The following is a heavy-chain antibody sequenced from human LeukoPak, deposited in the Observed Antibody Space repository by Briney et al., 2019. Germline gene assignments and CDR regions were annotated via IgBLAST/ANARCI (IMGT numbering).Heavy chain of an antibody. CDR2: IIPMFGTA. Sequence: SVKVSCKASGSTFSSYAFNWVRQAPGQGLEWMGGIIPMFGTADHAQKFQGRVTITADESTSTAYMEMSSLRSEDTAVYYCARGLTAHADVFDVWGQGTMVTVSS. D-gene: IGHD3-9*01. J-gene: IGHJ3*01. CDR3: ARGLTAHADVFDV. CDR1: GSTFSSYA. V-gene: IGHV1-69*13.